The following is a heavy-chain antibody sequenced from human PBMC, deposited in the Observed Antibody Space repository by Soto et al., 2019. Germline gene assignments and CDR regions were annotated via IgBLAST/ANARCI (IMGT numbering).Heavy chain of an antibody. CDR3: ARHLTGYSSGWPDY. J-gene: IGHJ4*02. V-gene: IGHV5-51*01. D-gene: IGHD6-19*01. Sequence: XASLKISGKGCGYSFTSYWIGWVRQMPGKGLEWMGIIYPGDSDTRYSPSFQGQVTISADKSISTAYLQWSSLKASDTAMYYCARHLTGYSSGWPDYWGQGTLVTVSS. CDR2: IYPGDSDT. CDR1: GYSFTSYW.